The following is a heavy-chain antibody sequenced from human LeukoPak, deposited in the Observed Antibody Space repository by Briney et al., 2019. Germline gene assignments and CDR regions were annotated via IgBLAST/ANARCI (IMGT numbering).Heavy chain of an antibody. CDR1: GGSIRNYY. V-gene: IGHV4-59*08. D-gene: IGHD3-16*01. CDR2: ILDSGNS. CDR3: ARHPAIYYDSLGEFDY. Sequence: SETLSLTYTVSGGSIRNYYWSWIRQPPGKGLEWIGFILDSGNSDYNPSLKSRVTISMDTSKNQVSLRLTSVTATDTAVYYCARHPAIYYDSLGEFDYWGQGTLVSVSS. J-gene: IGHJ4*02.